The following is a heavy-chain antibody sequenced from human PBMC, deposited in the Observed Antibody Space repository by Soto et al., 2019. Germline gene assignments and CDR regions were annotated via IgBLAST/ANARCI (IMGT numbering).Heavy chain of an antibody. CDR3: ASAFGSSGYR. V-gene: IGHV4-30-2*01. CDR1: GGSISSGGYS. Sequence: QLQLQESGSGLVKPSQTLSLTCAVSGGSISSGGYSWSWIRQPPGKGLEWIGYIYHSGSTYYNPSLKSRVTISLDRSKNQFSRKLSSVTAADTAVYYCASAFGSSGYRWGQGTLVTVSS. J-gene: IGHJ4*02. CDR2: IYHSGST. D-gene: IGHD3-22*01.